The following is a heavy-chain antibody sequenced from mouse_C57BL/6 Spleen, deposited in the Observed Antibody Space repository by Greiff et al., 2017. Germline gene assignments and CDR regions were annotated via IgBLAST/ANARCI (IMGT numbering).Heavy chain of an antibody. CDR2: IYPRSGNT. D-gene: IGHD3-1*01. Sequence: VQLVESGAELARPGASVKLSCKASGYTFTSYGISWVKQRTGQGLEWIGEIYPRSGNTYYNEKFKGKATLTADKSSSTAYMELRSLTSEDSAVYFCARGGLPDYAMDYWGQGTSVTVSS. CDR1: GYTFTSYG. V-gene: IGHV1-81*01. J-gene: IGHJ4*01. CDR3: ARGGLPDYAMDY.